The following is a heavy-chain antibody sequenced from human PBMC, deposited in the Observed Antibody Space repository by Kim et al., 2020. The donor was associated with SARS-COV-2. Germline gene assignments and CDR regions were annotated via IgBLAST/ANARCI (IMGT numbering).Heavy chain of an antibody. CDR3: ARGVSPPFDY. CDR2: P. V-gene: IGHV7-4-1*02. J-gene: IGHJ4*02. Sequence: PTYAQGFKGRFVFSLDASVSTAYLQISSLKAEDTAVYYCARGVSPPFDYWGQGTLVTVSS.